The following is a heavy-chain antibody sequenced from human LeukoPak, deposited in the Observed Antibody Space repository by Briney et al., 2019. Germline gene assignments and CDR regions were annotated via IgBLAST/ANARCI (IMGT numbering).Heavy chain of an antibody. CDR1: GYTFTSYY. V-gene: IGHV1-46*01. J-gene: IGHJ4*02. CDR3: ARDGGERYYFDY. CDR2: INPSGGST. D-gene: IGHD3-10*01. Sequence: ASVKVSCKASGYTFTSYYMHWVRQAPAQGLEWMGIINPSGGSTSYAQKFQGRVTMTRDTSTSTVYMELSSLRSEDTAVYYCARDGGERYYFDYWGQGTLVTVSS.